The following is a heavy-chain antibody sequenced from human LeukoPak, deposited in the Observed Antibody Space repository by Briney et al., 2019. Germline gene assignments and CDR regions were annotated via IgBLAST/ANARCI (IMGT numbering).Heavy chain of an antibody. CDR1: GFTVSSSY. CDR2: IYSGGTT. Sequence: QPGGSLRLSCAASGFTVSSSYMSWVRQAPGKGLEWVSLIYSGGTTYYADSVKGRFTISRDDSKNTLYLQMNSLRAEDTAVYYCARRGDGGRSFDFWGQGTLVTVSS. CDR3: ARRGDGGRSFDF. V-gene: IGHV3-53*01. J-gene: IGHJ4*02. D-gene: IGHD4-23*01.